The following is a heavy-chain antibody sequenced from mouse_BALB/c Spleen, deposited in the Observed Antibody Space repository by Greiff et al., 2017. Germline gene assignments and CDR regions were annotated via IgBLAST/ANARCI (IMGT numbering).Heavy chain of an antibody. CDR1: GFSLTGYG. Sequence: VQLKESGPGQVAPSQSLSITCTVSGFSLTGYGVNWVRQPPGKGLEWLGMIWGDGSTDYNSALKSRLSISKDNSKSQVFLKMNSLQTDDTARYYCAREEESGTSAYWGQGTLVTVSA. V-gene: IGHV2-6-7*01. D-gene: IGHD4-1*01. CDR2: IWGDGST. J-gene: IGHJ3*01. CDR3: AREEESGTSAY.